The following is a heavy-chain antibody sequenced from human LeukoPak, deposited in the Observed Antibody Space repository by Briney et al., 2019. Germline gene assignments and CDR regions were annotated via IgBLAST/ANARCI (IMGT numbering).Heavy chain of an antibody. CDR2: ISAYNGNT. V-gene: IGHV1-18*01. CDR1: GNTFTNYG. Sequence: ASVKVSCKASGNTFTNYGISWVRQAPGQGLEWMGWISAYNGNTNYAQKLQGRVTMTTDTSTSTVHMELRSLRSDDTAVYYCAREDSSGENYWGQGTLVTVSS. J-gene: IGHJ4*02. CDR3: AREDSSGENY. D-gene: IGHD6-19*01.